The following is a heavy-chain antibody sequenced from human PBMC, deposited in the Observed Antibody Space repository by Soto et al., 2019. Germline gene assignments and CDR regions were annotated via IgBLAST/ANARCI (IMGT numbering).Heavy chain of an antibody. V-gene: IGHV6-1*01. CDR3: ARDAAGANDAFDI. J-gene: IGHJ3*02. CDR2: TYYRSKWYN. D-gene: IGHD2-8*02. Sequence: VQLQQSGPGLVKTSQNLSLTCAISWDSVSSNSAAWNWIRQSPSRGLEWLGRTYYRSKWYNDSVVCMKSRITIIPDRSKNQFSRQLNSVTPGDTAVYYCARDAAGANDAFDIWGKGTMVTVSS. CDR1: WDSVSSNSAA.